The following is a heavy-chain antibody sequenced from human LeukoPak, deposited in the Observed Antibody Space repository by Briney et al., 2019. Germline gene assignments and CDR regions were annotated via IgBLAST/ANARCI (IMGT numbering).Heavy chain of an antibody. Sequence: PSETLSLTCTVSGGSISSYYWSWIRQPAGKGLEWIGRICTSGGTNYNASPKNRVTMSVDTSKNQCSLKLISVTAAEAAVYYCARGAERYSYAGNYYYYDMDVWGQGTTVTVSS. J-gene: IGHJ6*02. CDR2: ICTSGGT. CDR1: GGSISSYY. D-gene: IGHD5-18*01. V-gene: IGHV4-4*07. CDR3: ARGAERYSYAGNYYYYDMDV.